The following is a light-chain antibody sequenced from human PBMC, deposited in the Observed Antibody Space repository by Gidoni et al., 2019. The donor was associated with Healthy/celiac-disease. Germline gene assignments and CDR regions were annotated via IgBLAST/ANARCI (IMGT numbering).Light chain of an antibody. CDR3: RKGSNWRT. Sequence: IVLTQSPATLSLSPGERATLSCRASQSVSSHLAWYQQKPGQAPRLLIEDASNRATGNPARFSGSGSGTDFTLTISSIEHEDFAIYYCRKGSNWRTFGQGTKLEIK. V-gene: IGKV3-11*01. CDR1: QSVSSH. CDR2: DAS. J-gene: IGKJ2*01.